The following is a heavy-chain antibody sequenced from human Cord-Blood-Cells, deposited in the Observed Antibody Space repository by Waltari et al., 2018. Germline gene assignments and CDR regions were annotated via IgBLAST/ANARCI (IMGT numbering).Heavy chain of an antibody. J-gene: IGHJ3*02. CDR2: IIPSFGTA. V-gene: IGHV1-69*12. CDR1: GGTFSSYA. CDR3: ARGGYCSSTSCYDAFDI. D-gene: IGHD2-2*01. Sequence: QVQLVQSGAEVKKPGSSVKVSCKASGGTFSSYAISWVRQAPGQGLEWMGWIIPSFGTAKDAQKGQGRVTITADESTSTAYMELSSLRSEDTAVYYCARGGYCSSTSCYDAFDIWGQGTMVTVSS.